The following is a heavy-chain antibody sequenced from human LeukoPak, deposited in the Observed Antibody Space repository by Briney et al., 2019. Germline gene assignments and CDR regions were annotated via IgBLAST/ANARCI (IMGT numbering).Heavy chain of an antibody. J-gene: IGHJ4*02. D-gene: IGHD1-26*01. Sequence: SETLSLTCAVYGGSFSSYYWSWIRQPPGKGLEWIGYMYYSGSTNYNPSTNYNPSLKSRVTISVDTSENQFSLKLSSVTAADTAVYYCARDVGATPGYFDYWGQGTLVTVSS. CDR3: ARDVGATPGYFDY. CDR2: MYYSGST. CDR1: GGSFSSYY. V-gene: IGHV4-59*01.